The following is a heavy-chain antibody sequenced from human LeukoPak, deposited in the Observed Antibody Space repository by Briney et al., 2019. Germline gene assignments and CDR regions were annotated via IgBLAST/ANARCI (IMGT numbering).Heavy chain of an antibody. V-gene: IGHV3-7*03. CDR3: ARGGGLDV. CDR2: INHNGNVN. Sequence: GSLRLSCAASGFTFSRYAMEWARQAPGKGLEWVASINHNGNVNYYVDSVKGRFTISRDNAKNSLYLQMSNLRAEDTAVYFCARGGGLDVWGQGATVTVSS. D-gene: IGHD3-16*01. J-gene: IGHJ6*02. CDR1: GFTFSRYA.